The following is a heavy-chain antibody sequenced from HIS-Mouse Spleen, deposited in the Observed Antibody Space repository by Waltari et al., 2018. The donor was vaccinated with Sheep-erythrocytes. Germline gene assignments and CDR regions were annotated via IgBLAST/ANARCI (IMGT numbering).Heavy chain of an antibody. Sequence: QVQLVQSGAEVKKPGSSVKVSCKASGGTFSSYAISWVRQAPGQGLEWMGRINPILGIANSAQKFQGRVTITADKSTSTAYMELSSLRSEDTAVYYCAQTGATTPHFDYWGQGTLVTVSS. CDR2: INPILGIA. CDR1: GGTFSSYA. CDR3: AQTGATTPHFDY. J-gene: IGHJ4*02. D-gene: IGHD1-26*01. V-gene: IGHV1-69*04.